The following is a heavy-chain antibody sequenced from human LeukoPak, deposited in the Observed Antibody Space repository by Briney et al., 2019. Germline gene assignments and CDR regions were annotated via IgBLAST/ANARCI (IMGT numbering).Heavy chain of an antibody. V-gene: IGHV4-34*01. J-gene: IGHJ4*02. CDR1: GGSFSGYY. CDR3: ARGPWGSGYPLASDY. CDR2: INHSGST. Sequence: PSETLSLTCAVYGGSFSGYYWSWTRQPPGKGLEWIGEINHSGSTNYNPSLKSRVTISVDTSKNQFSLKLSSVTAADTAVYYCARGPWGSGYPLASDYWGQGTLVTVSS. D-gene: IGHD3-22*01.